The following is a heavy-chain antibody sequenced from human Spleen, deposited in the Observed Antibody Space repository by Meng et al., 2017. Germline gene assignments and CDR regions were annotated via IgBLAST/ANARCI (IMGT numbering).Heavy chain of an antibody. CDR1: EITLSTSI. Sequence: QAQLVESGGGVVQPGKYLRISFAASEITLSTSIIHWVRQPPGKGLEWVAAMSYDGFSKYYVDSVKGRFTISRDKSRSTIDLQMDSLTTDDTALYYCAREGGTCGFCGYFDSWGPGTLVTVSS. V-gene: IGHV3-30-3*01. D-gene: IGHD5-12*01. CDR3: AREGGTCGFCGYFDS. CDR2: MSYDGFSK. J-gene: IGHJ4*02.